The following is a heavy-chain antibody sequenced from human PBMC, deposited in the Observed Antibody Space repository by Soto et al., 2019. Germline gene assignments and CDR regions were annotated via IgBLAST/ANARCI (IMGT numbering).Heavy chain of an antibody. CDR2: ISYDGSNK. CDR3: TAPQGDYIWGSYRYTGNAFDI. Sequence: GGSLRLSCAASGFTFSSYAMHWVRQAPGKGLEWVAVISYDGSNKYYADSVKGRFTISRDNSKNTLYLQMNSLRAEDTAVYYCTAPQGDYIWGSYRYTGNAFDIWGQGTMVTVSS. CDR1: GFTFSSYA. V-gene: IGHV3-30-3*01. J-gene: IGHJ3*02. D-gene: IGHD3-16*02.